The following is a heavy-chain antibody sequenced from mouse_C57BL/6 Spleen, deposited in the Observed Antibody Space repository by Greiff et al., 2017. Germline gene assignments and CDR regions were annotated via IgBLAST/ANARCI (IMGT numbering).Heavy chain of an antibody. D-gene: IGHD2-1*01. V-gene: IGHV1-61*01. CDR1: GYTFTSYW. CDR3: ARPGSGWYYYVDY. J-gene: IGHJ4*01. CDR2: IYPADSDT. Sequence: VQLQQPGAELVRPGSSVKLSCKASGYTFTSYWMDWVKQRPGQGLEWIGNIYPADSDTHYNQKFKDKATLTVDKSSSTAYMQLSSLTSEDSAVYYCARPGSGWYYYVDYWGQGTTVTVSS.